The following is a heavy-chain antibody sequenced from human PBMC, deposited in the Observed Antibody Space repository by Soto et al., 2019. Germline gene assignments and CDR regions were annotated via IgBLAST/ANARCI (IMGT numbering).Heavy chain of an antibody. D-gene: IGHD2-21*02. CDR3: ARSIVVVTALDY. CDR2: INPNSGGT. V-gene: IGHV1-2*04. J-gene: IGHJ4*02. Sequence: ASVKVSCQASGYTFTGYYMHWVREAPGQGLEWMGWINPNSGGTNYAQKFQGWVTMTRDTSTSTVYMELSSLRSEDTAVYYCARSIVVVTALDYWGQGTLVTVS. CDR1: GYTFTGYY.